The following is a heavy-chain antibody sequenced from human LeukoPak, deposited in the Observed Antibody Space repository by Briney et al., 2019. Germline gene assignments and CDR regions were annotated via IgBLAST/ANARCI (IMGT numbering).Heavy chain of an antibody. Sequence: ASVKVSCKASGYIFTTYYMHWLRQAPGQGPEWMGIINPRGGSTDYAQKLQGRVTMTTDTSTSTAYMELRSLRSDDTAVYYCARGLGDIVASGLDYWGQGTLVTVSS. V-gene: IGHV1-46*01. CDR3: ARGLGDIVASGLDY. CDR2: INPRGGST. J-gene: IGHJ4*02. D-gene: IGHD5-12*01. CDR1: GYIFTTYY.